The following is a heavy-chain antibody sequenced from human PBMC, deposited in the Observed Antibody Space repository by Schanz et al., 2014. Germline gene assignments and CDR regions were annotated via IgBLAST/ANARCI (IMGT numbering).Heavy chain of an antibody. D-gene: IGHD1-1*01. CDR3: ARGVSSSWNNVSRWFDP. V-gene: IGHV4-34*01. CDR1: GGSFRGYY. Sequence: QVQLQQWGAGLLKPSETLSLTCAVDGGSFRGYYWTWIRQPPGKGLEWIGENTQDGRTNYNPALKSRVTISVDTSKNHFSLKLPSVTAADTAVYYCARGVSSSWNNVSRWFDPWGQGMLVTVSS. J-gene: IGHJ5*02. CDR2: NTQDGRT.